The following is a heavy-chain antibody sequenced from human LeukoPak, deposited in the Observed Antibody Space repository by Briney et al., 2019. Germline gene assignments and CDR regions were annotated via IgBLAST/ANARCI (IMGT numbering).Heavy chain of an antibody. CDR2: TYYSGST. CDR3: ARVPFCGGDGYTERLFDY. CDR1: GGSISSSSYY. V-gene: IGHV4-39*01. Sequence: SETLSLTCTVSGGSISSSSYYWGWIRQPPGKGLEWIGSTYYSGSTYYNPSLKSRVTISVDTSKNQFSLKLSSVTAADTAVYYCARVPFCGGDGYTERLFDYWGQGTLVTVSS. J-gene: IGHJ4*02. D-gene: IGHD2-21*02.